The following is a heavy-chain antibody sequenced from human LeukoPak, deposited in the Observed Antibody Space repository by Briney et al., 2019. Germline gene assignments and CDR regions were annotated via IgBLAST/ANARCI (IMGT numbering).Heavy chain of an antibody. Sequence: PGGSLRLSCAAPGFTFSSYSMNWVRQAPGKGLEWVSAISGRDGSTYYANSVRGRFTISRDDSRNTLYLQMNSLRAEDAAVYYCAKGIDYFDYWGQGTLVTVSS. CDR2: ISGRDGST. V-gene: IGHV3-23*01. CDR1: GFTFSSYS. D-gene: IGHD2-15*01. CDR3: AKGIDYFDY. J-gene: IGHJ4*02.